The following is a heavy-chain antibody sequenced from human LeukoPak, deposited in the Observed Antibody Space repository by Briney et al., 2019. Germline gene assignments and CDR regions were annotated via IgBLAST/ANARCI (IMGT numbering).Heavy chain of an antibody. CDR2: MNPNSGNT. V-gene: IGHV1-8*03. CDR1: GYTFTSYD. Sequence: ASVKVSCKASGYTFTSYDINWVRQATGQGLEWMGWMNPNSGNTGYAQKFQGRVTITRNTSISTAYMELSSLRSEDTAVYYCARVGGSYGPDDAFDIWGQGTMVTVSS. D-gene: IGHD5-18*01. CDR3: ARVGGSYGPDDAFDI. J-gene: IGHJ3*02.